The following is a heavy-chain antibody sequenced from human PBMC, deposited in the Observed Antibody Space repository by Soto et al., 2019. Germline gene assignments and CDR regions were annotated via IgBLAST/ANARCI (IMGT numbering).Heavy chain of an antibody. D-gene: IGHD2-21*01. CDR2: IKNKANSYTT. CDR1: GFTFSDHY. CDR3: TLVSLASRRPADY. J-gene: IGHJ4*02. V-gene: IGHV3-72*01. Sequence: EVQLVESGGGLVQPEGSLRLSCAASGFTFSDHYMDWVRQAPGKGLEWVGRIKNKANSYTTEYAAPVKGRFIISRGDSKNSVCLPMNRLKTDDTAVYYCTLVSLASRRPADYWCQGILVSVSS.